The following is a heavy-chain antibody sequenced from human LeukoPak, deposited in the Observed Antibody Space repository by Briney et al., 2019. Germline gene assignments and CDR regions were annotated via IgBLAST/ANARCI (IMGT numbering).Heavy chain of an antibody. Sequence: EASVKVSCKASGYTFTSYYMHWVRQAPGQGLEWMGIINPSGGSTSYAQKFQGRVTMTRDMSTSTVYMELSGLRSEDTAVYYCARDWLSSSPSNWFDPWGQGTLVTVSS. D-gene: IGHD6-6*01. V-gene: IGHV1-46*01. CDR2: INPSGGST. CDR1: GYTFTSYY. CDR3: ARDWLSSSPSNWFDP. J-gene: IGHJ5*02.